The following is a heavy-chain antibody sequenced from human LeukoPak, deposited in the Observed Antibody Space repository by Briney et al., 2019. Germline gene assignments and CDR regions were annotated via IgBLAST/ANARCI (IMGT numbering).Heavy chain of an antibody. J-gene: IGHJ4*02. Sequence: LRLSCAASGFTVSSNYMSWVRQPPGKGLECIGHIYYSGSTYYNPSLKSRVTISVDTSKNQFSLKLSSVTAADTAVYYCARGRGVPYYYDSSGYYPADYWGQGTLVTVSS. CDR2: IYYSGST. V-gene: IGHV4-30-4*08. D-gene: IGHD3-22*01. CDR3: ARGRGVPYYYDSSGYYPADY. CDR1: GFTVSSNY.